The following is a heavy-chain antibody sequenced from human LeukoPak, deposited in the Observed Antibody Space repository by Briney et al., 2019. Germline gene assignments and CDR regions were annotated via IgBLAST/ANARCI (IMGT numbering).Heavy chain of an antibody. CDR2: IIPILGIA. Sequence: SVKVPCKASGGTFSSYAISWVRQAPGQGLEWMGRIIPILGIANYAQKFQGRVTITADKSTSTAYMELSSLRSEDTAVYYCARDEMATPFDYWGQGTLVTVSS. D-gene: IGHD5-24*01. V-gene: IGHV1-69*04. CDR3: ARDEMATPFDY. CDR1: GGTFSSYA. J-gene: IGHJ4*02.